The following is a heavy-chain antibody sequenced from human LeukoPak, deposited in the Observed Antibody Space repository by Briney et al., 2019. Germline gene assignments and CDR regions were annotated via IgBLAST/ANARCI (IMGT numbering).Heavy chain of an antibody. V-gene: IGHV4-59*08. CDR2: IYYSGST. CDR1: GGSISSYY. D-gene: IGHD3-10*01. CDR3: TRSIDGWFGEFD. J-gene: IGHJ4*02. Sequence: SETLSLTCTVSGGSISSYYWSWIRQPPGKGLEWIGYIYYSGSTNYNPSLESRVTISVDTSKDQFSLKLSSVTAADTAVYYCTRSIDGWFGEFDWGQGTLVTVSS.